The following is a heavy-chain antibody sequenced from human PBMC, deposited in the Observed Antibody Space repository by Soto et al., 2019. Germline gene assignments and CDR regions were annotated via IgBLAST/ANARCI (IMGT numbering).Heavy chain of an antibody. CDR1: GFTFSSYA. Sequence: PGGSLRLSCAASGFTFSSYAMSWVRQAPGKGLEWVSAISGSGGSTYYADSVKGRFTISRDNAKNSLYLQMNSLRAEDTALYYCAKDNDAHGKVIWQQLTYFDYWGQGTLVTVSS. CDR2: ISGSGGST. CDR3: AKDNDAHGKVIWQQLTYFDY. V-gene: IGHV3-23*01. D-gene: IGHD6-13*01. J-gene: IGHJ4*02.